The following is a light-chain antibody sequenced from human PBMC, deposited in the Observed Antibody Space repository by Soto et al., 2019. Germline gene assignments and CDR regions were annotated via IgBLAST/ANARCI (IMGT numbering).Light chain of an antibody. J-gene: IGLJ1*01. CDR3: ISYTSSLYV. CDR2: DVS. V-gene: IGLV2-14*03. Sequence: QSALTQPASVSGSPGQSITISCTGTSSDVGGYNYVSWYQQHPGKAPKLMIYDVSNRPSGVSNRFSGSKSGNTASLPISGLQAEDEADYYCISYTSSLYVFGTGTKLTAL. CDR1: SSDVGGYNY.